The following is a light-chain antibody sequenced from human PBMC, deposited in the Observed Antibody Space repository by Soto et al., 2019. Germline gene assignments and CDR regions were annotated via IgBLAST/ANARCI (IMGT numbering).Light chain of an antibody. J-gene: IGKJ3*01. CDR1: QGISSF. CDR2: GAS. V-gene: IGKV1-9*01. CDR3: QQLNSFPIP. Sequence: TQSPLSLSASVGDRVTITCRASQGISSFLAWYQQKPGKAPKLLIYGASTLQGGVPSRFSGSGSGTDFTLTIGSLQPEDFATYYCQQLNSFPIPFGPGTKVDIK.